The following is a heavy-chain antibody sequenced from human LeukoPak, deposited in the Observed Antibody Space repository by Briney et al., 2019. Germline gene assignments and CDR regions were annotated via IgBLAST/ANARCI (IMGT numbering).Heavy chain of an antibody. V-gene: IGHV3-74*01. CDR1: GFTFSGYW. CDR3: AREGRYCSGGSCSYRGYYYYGMDV. J-gene: IGHJ6*04. D-gene: IGHD2-15*01. CDR2: INSDGSST. Sequence: GGSLRLSCAASGFTFSGYWMHWVRQAPGKGLVWVSRINSDGSSTSYADSVKGRFTISRDNAKNTLYLQMNSLRAEDTAVYYCAREGRYCSGGSCSYRGYYYYGMDVWGKGTTVTVPS.